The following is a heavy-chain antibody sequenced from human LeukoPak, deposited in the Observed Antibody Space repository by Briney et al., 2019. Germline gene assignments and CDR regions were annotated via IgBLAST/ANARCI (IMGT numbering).Heavy chain of an antibody. CDR1: GGSISSYY. CDR2: IYYSGST. CDR3: ARRRYYGIEYFDY. D-gene: IGHD3-9*01. Sequence: SETLSLTCTVSGGSISSYYWSWIRQPPGKGLEWIGYIYYSGSTNYNPSLKSRVTISVDTSKNQFSLKLSSVTAADTAVYYCARRRYYGIEYFDYWGQGTLVTVSS. J-gene: IGHJ4*02. V-gene: IGHV4-59*08.